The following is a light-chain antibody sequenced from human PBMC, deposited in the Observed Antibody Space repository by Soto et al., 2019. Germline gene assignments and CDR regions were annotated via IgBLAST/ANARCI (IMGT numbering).Light chain of an antibody. V-gene: IGKV1-5*03. Sequence: DIQMTQSPSTLSASVGDRVTITCRASQSISSWLAWYQQKPGKAPKLLIYKASNLQSGVPSRFSGSRSGTEFTLTISSLQPDDFATYYCHQYKTYWTFGHGTQV. CDR2: KAS. CDR3: HQYKTYWT. CDR1: QSISSW. J-gene: IGKJ1*01.